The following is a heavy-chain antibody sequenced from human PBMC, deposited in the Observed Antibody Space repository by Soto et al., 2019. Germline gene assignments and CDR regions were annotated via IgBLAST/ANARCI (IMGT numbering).Heavy chain of an antibody. V-gene: IGHV3-30*03. Sequence: QVQLVESGGGVVQPGRSLRLSCAASGFIFSAFGIHWVRQAPGKGLGWVAFLSHDGSNKYYADSVRGRFTISRDNSKNTVYLQMNSLRPDDTAVYYCARDRDGGTYTYFDNWGQGTRVTVSS. CDR1: GFIFSAFG. D-gene: IGHD1-26*01. CDR2: LSHDGSNK. CDR3: ARDRDGGTYTYFDN. J-gene: IGHJ4*02.